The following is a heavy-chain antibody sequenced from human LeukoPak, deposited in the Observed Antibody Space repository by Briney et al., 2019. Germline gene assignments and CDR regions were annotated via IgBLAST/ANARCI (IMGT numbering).Heavy chain of an antibody. J-gene: IGHJ4*02. Sequence: PSETLSLTCTVSGGSISSYYWSWIRQPAGKGLEWIGRIYTSGSTNYSPSLKSRVTMSVDTSKNQFSLKLSSVTAADTAVYYCARVLRGYDSPVGYFDYWGQGTLVTVSS. CDR1: GGSISSYY. V-gene: IGHV4-4*07. CDR3: ARVLRGYDSPVGYFDY. D-gene: IGHD3-22*01. CDR2: IYTSGST.